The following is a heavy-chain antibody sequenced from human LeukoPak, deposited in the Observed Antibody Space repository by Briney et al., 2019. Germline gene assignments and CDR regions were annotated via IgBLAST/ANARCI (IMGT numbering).Heavy chain of an antibody. CDR3: ARGGRYCSGGSCYQDY. D-gene: IGHD2-15*01. V-gene: IGHV1-2*02. J-gene: IGHJ4*02. CDR1: VYTFTGYY. CDR2: INPNSGGT. Sequence: ASVKVSCKASVYTFTGYYMHWVRQAPGQGLEWMGWINPNSGGTNYAQKFQGRVTMTRDTSISTAYMELSRLRSDDTAVYYCARGGRYCSGGSCYQDYWGQGTLVTVSS.